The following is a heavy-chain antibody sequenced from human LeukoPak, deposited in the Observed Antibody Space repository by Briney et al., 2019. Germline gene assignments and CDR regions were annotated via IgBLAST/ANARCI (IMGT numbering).Heavy chain of an antibody. CDR1: GITFSSYD. Sequence: GGSLRLSCEATGITFSSYDMTWVRQAPGKGLEWISAISDRGKTDYAESVKGRFTISRDNFKNTLYLQLTSLRDEDTAIYYCAKLPTIFGVADSFDIWGQGTLVTVSS. CDR2: ISDRGKT. CDR3: AKLPTIFGVADSFDI. J-gene: IGHJ3*02. D-gene: IGHD3-3*01. V-gene: IGHV3-23*01.